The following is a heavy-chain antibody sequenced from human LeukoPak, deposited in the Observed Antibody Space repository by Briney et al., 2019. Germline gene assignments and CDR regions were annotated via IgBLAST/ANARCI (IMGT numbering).Heavy chain of an antibody. CDR1: GYTFTNYH. CDR3: ARPTSMTAYGYYY. J-gene: IGHJ4*02. CDR2: INPDTGDK. D-gene: IGHD2-21*02. V-gene: IGHV1-8*03. Sequence: ASVKVSCKASGYTFTNYHINWVRQASGQGLEWMTWINPDTGDKGYARKFQDRVTITTDTSISTAYMELSSLSSEDTAVYFCARPTSMTAYGYYYFGQGTLGTVSS.